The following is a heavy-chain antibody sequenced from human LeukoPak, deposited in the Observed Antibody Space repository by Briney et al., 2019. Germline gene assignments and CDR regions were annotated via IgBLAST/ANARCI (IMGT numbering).Heavy chain of an antibody. D-gene: IGHD6-6*01. Sequence: ASVKVSCKASGGTFSSYAISWVRQAPGQGLEWMGWISAYNGNTNYAQKLQGRVTMTTDTSTSTAYMELRSLRSDDTAVYYCARASEEAKYYYYYRDVWGEGTTVTVSS. CDR1: GGTFSSYA. CDR3: ARASEEAKYYYYYRDV. CDR2: ISAYNGNT. J-gene: IGHJ6*03. V-gene: IGHV1-18*01.